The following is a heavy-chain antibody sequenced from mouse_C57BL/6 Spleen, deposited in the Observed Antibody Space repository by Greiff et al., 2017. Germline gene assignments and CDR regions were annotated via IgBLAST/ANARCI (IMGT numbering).Heavy chain of an antibody. V-gene: IGHV1-82*01. Sequence: VQLQQSGPELVKPGASVKISCKASGYAFSSSWMNWVKQRPGKGLEWIGRIYPGDGDTNYNGKFKGKATLTADKSSSTAYMQRSSLTSEDSAVYFCARAGYGNSRAMDYWGQGTSVTVSS. CDR3: ARAGYGNSRAMDY. D-gene: IGHD2-10*02. CDR2: IYPGDGDT. J-gene: IGHJ4*01. CDR1: GYAFSSSW.